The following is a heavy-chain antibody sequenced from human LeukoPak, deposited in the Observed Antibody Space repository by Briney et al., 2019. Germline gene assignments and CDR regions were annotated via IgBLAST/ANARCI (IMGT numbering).Heavy chain of an antibody. D-gene: IGHD3-22*01. Sequence: PGGSLRLSCAASGFTFSSYSMNWVRQAPGKGLEWVSSISSSSSYIYYADSVKGRFTISRDNAKNSLYLQMNSLRAEDTAVYYCARVGYYYDSSGYSPQEYFQHWGQGTLVTVSS. V-gene: IGHV3-21*01. CDR1: GFTFSSYS. CDR3: ARVGYYYDSSGYSPQEYFQH. CDR2: ISSSSSYI. J-gene: IGHJ1*01.